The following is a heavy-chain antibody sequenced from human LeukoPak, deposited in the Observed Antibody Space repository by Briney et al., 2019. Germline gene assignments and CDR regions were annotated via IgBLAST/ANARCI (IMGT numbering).Heavy chain of an antibody. CDR2: IYHSGST. Sequence: SETLSLTCAVSGGSISSGGYSWSWIRQPPGKGLEWIGYIYHSGSTYYNPSLKSRVTISVDRSKNQFSLKLSSVTAADTAVYYCARGTGYEVNYWGRGTLVTVSS. D-gene: IGHD1-1*01. CDR3: ARGTGYEVNY. CDR1: GGSISSGGYS. J-gene: IGHJ4*02. V-gene: IGHV4-30-2*01.